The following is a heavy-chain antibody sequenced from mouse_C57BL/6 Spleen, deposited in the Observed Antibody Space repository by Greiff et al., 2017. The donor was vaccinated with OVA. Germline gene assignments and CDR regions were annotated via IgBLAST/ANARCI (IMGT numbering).Heavy chain of an antibody. CDR1: GYTFTNYW. D-gene: IGHD1-3*01. CDR3: ARHGTNEDYFDY. Sequence: VKLQESGAELVRPGTSVKMSCKASGYTFTNYWIGWAKQRPGHGLEWIGDIYPGGGYTNYNEKFKGKATLTADKSSSTAYMQFSSLTSEDSAIYYCARHGTNEDYFDYWGQGTTLTVSS. V-gene: IGHV1-63*01. J-gene: IGHJ2*01. CDR2: IYPGGGYT.